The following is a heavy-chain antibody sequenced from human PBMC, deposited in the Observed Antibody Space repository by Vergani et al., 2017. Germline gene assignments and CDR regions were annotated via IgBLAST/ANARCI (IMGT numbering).Heavy chain of an antibody. J-gene: IGHJ4*02. CDR1: GGSISSGGYS. CDR3: ARAAAAALDY. D-gene: IGHD6-13*01. CDR2: IYHSGST. Sequence: QLQLQESGSGLVKPSQTLSLTCAVSGGSISSGGYSWSWIRQPPGKGLEWIGYIYHSGSTYYNPSLKSRVTISVDTSKNQFSLKLNSLTAADTAVYYCARAAAAALDYWGQGTLVTVSS. V-gene: IGHV4-30-2*01.